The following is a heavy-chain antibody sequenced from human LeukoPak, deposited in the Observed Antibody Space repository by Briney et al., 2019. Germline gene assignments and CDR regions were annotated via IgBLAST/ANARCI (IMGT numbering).Heavy chain of an antibody. CDR3: ARLVGGARSGMNWFDP. Sequence: PSQTLSLACTVSGGSISSGSYYWGWIRQPPGKGLEWIGSIYHSGSTYYNPSLKSRVTISVDTSKNQFSLKLSSVTAADTAVYYCARLVGGARSGMNWFDPWGQGTLVTVSS. J-gene: IGHJ5*02. D-gene: IGHD1-26*01. V-gene: IGHV4-39*07. CDR1: GGSISSGSYY. CDR2: IYHSGST.